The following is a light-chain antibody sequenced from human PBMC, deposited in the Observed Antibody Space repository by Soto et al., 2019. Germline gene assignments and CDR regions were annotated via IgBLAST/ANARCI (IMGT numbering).Light chain of an antibody. J-gene: IGKJ1*01. CDR2: AAS. CDR3: QQYYSYPWA. V-gene: IGKV1-16*01. Sequence: DIQMTQSPSSLSASVGDRVTITCRATQDISDYLVWFQQIPGKAPKSLIFAASTLQSGVPSRFSASGSGTDFTLTITGLQPDDYATYYCQQYYSYPWAFGPGTKVE. CDR1: QDISDY.